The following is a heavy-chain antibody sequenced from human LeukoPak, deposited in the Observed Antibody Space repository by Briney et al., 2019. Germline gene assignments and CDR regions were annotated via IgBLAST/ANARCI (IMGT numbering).Heavy chain of an antibody. CDR1: GGSISSSSYY. J-gene: IGHJ4*02. CDR2: IYYSGST. V-gene: IGHV4-39*07. Sequence: ASETLSLTCTVSGGSISSSSYYWGWIRQPPGKGLEWIGSIYYSGSTYYNPSLKSRVTISVDTSKNQFSLKLSSVTAADTAVYYCARGKRYYYDSSGYYFDYWGQGTLVTVSS. CDR3: ARGKRYYYDSSGYYFDY. D-gene: IGHD3-22*01.